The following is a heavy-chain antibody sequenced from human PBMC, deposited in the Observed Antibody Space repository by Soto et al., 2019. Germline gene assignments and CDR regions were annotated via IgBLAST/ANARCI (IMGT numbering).Heavy chain of an antibody. CDR1: GFTFSSYG. Sequence: QVQLVESGGGVVQPGRSLRLSCAASGFTFSSYGMHWVRQAPGKGLEWVAVIWYDGSNKYYADSVKGRFTISRDNAKDTLYLQMSRLRAEDTAVDDWARDGGGCGGDCCSNYYSMDVWGQGTTVTVSS. V-gene: IGHV3-33*01. J-gene: IGHJ6*02. D-gene: IGHD2-21*02. CDR3: ARDGGGCGGDCCSNYYSMDV. CDR2: IWYDGSNK.